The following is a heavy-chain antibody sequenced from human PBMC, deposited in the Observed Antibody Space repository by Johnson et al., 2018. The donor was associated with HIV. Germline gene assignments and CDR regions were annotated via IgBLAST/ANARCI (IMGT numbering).Heavy chain of an antibody. D-gene: IGHD1-26*01. Sequence: VQLVESGGGLVQPGGSLRLSCAASGITVSSSYMSWVRQAPGKGLEWVSVIYSGGNTYYADSVRGRFTISRDNSKNTLYLQMNSRRAEDTAVDHCARGGAWEVRPGAFDIWGQGTTVTVSS. V-gene: IGHV3-66*01. CDR3: ARGGAWEVRPGAFDI. CDR2: IYSGGNT. CDR1: GITVSSSY. J-gene: IGHJ3*02.